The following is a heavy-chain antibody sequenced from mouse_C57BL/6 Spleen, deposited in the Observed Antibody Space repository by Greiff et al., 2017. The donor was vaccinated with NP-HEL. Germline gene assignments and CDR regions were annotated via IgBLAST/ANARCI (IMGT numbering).Heavy chain of an antibody. D-gene: IGHD1-1*01. V-gene: IGHV5-9*01. CDR3: ARRRGSSYDYAMDY. CDR2: ISGVGGNT. Sequence: DVHLVESGGGLVKPGGSLKLSCAASGFTFSSYTMSWVRQTPEKRLEWVATISGVGGNTYYPDSVKGRSTFSRDNAKNTLYLQMSSLRSEDTALYYCARRRGSSYDYAMDYWGQGTSVTVSS. J-gene: IGHJ4*01. CDR1: GFTFSSYT.